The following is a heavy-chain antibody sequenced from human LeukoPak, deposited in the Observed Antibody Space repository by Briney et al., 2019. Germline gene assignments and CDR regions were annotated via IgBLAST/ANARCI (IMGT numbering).Heavy chain of an antibody. J-gene: IGHJ5*02. Sequence: PGGSLRLSCAASGFTFSSYWMSWVRQAPGKGLEWVANIKQDGSEKYYVDSVKGRFTISRDNAKNSLYLQMNSLRAEDTAVYYCARDCGYSGSYESWFDPWGQGTLVTVSS. V-gene: IGHV3-7*01. CDR3: ARDCGYSGSYESWFDP. CDR1: GFTFSSYW. CDR2: IKQDGSEK. D-gene: IGHD1-26*01.